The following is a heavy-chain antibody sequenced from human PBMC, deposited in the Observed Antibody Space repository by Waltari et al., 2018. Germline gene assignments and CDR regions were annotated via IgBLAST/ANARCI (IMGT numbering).Heavy chain of an antibody. CDR3: ARGEWGLGYCSSTSCSQYNWFDP. J-gene: IGHJ5*02. CDR2: IYYSGST. CDR1: GGSISSRSYY. D-gene: IGHD2-2*01. Sequence: QLQLQESGPGLVKPSETRSLTCTVSGGSISSRSYYWGWIRLPPGKGLEWIGSIYYSGSTYYNPSLKSRVTISVDTSKNQFSLKLSSVTAADTAVYYCARGEWGLGYCSSTSCSQYNWFDPWGQGTLVTVSS. V-gene: IGHV4-39*07.